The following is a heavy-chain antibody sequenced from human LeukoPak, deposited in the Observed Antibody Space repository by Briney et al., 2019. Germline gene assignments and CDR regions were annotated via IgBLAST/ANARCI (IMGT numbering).Heavy chain of an antibody. CDR2: INHSGST. J-gene: IGHJ4*02. Sequence: SETLSLTCAVYGGSFSGYYWSWIRQPPGKGLEWIGEINHSGSTNYNPSLESRVTISVDTSKNQFSLKLSSVTAADTAVYYCARLSGGGAAADYWGQGTLVTVSS. V-gene: IGHV4-34*01. D-gene: IGHD6-13*01. CDR1: GGSFSGYY. CDR3: ARLSGGGAAADY.